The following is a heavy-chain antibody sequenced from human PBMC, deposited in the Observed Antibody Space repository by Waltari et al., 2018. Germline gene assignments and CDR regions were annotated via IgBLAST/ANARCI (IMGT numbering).Heavy chain of an antibody. J-gene: IGHJ5*02. Sequence: QVQLQQSGRGLVKPSETLSLTCTVSGYSISKVHYWGWIRQPPGKGLEWIGSIHHSGSAYYNPSLNSRVTISLETSKNQFSLKLTSVAATDTAIYYCARQPIEGNLPDWFDPWGQGTLVTVSS. CDR1: GYSISKVHY. CDR2: IHHSGSA. CDR3: ARQPIEGNLPDWFDP. D-gene: IGHD1-1*01. V-gene: IGHV4-38-2*02.